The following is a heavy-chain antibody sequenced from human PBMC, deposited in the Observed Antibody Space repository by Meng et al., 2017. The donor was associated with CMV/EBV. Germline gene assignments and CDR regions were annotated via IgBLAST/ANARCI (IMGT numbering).Heavy chain of an antibody. Sequence: GESLKISCAASGFAYNNYAMHWVRQAPGKGLVWVSRINSDGSSTSYADSVKGRFTISRDNAKNTLYLQMNSLRAEDTAVYYCARGSRYGDRLTSMYDAFDIWGQGTMVTVSS. D-gene: IGHD4-17*01. CDR2: INSDGSST. V-gene: IGHV3-74*01. J-gene: IGHJ3*02. CDR3: ARGSRYGDRLTSMYDAFDI. CDR1: GFAYNNYA.